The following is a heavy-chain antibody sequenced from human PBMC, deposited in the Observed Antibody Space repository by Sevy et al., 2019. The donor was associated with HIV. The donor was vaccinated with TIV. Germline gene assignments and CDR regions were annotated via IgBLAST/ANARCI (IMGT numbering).Heavy chain of an antibody. Sequence: GESLRLSCIGSGFSFSYYGIHWVRQSPGKGLDWVALISHDGINEYYAVSVKGRFTISRDNSKNTVYLEMNSLRNEDTAIYFCANAFSGSYSHSYLYALDVWGQGTTVTVSS. CDR2: ISHDGINE. CDR3: ANAFSGSYSHSYLYALDV. J-gene: IGHJ6*02. D-gene: IGHD1-26*01. V-gene: IGHV3-30*18. CDR1: GFSFSYYG.